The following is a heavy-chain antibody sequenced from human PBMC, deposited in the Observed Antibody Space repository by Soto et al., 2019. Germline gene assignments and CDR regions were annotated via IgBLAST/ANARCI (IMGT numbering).Heavy chain of an antibody. CDR3: ARVNRMITFGGVIADNWFDP. V-gene: IGHV1-3*01. J-gene: IGHJ5*02. Sequence: ASVKVSCKASGYTFTSYAMHWVRQAPGQRLEWMGWINAGNGNTKYSQKFQGRVTITRDTSTSTAYMELRSLRSDDTAVYYCARVNRMITFGGVIADNWFDPWGQGTLVTVSS. D-gene: IGHD3-16*02. CDR1: GYTFTSYA. CDR2: INAGNGNT.